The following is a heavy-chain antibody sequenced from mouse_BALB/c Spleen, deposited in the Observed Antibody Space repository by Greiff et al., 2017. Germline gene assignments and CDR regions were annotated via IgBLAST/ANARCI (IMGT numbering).Heavy chain of an antibody. J-gene: IGHJ2*01. Sequence: EVKLVESGGDLVKPGGSLKLSCAASGFTFSSYGMSWVRQTPDKRLEWVATISSGGSYTYYPDSVKGRFTISRDNAKNTLYLQMSSLKSEDTAMYYCARSTVKEDYFDYWGQGTTLTVSS. CDR3: ARSTVKEDYFDY. CDR1: GFTFSSYG. V-gene: IGHV5-6*02. D-gene: IGHD1-1*01. CDR2: ISSGGSYT.